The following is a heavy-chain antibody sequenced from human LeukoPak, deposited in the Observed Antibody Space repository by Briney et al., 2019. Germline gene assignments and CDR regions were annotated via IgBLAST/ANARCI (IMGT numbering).Heavy chain of an antibody. CDR2: ISYSGDT. V-gene: IGHV4-59*08. Sequence: PSETLSLTCSVSADSIGSFYWSWLRQPPGKQLEWIGHISYSGDTNYTPSLKSRVTLSVDTSKNQFSLRLSSVTAADTAVYFCARQKSQFLLPSADWFFDLWGRGTLVTVSS. CDR1: ADSIGSFY. J-gene: IGHJ2*01. D-gene: IGHD5-24*01. CDR3: ARQKSQFLLPSADWFFDL.